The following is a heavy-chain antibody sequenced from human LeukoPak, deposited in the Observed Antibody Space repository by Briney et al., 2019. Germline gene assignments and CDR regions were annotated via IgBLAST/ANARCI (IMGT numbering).Heavy chain of an antibody. J-gene: IGHJ4*02. V-gene: IGHV3-74*01. Sequence: GGSLRLSCAASGFTFSSYWMHWVRQAPGKGLVWVSRINSDGSSTSYADSVKGRFTISRDNAKNTLYLQMNSLRAEDTAVYYCAKPPPGDYYFDYWGQGTLVTVSS. D-gene: IGHD4-17*01. CDR3: AKPPPGDYYFDY. CDR1: GFTFSSYW. CDR2: INSDGSST.